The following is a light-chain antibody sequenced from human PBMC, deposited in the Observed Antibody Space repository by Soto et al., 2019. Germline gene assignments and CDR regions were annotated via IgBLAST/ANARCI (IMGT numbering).Light chain of an antibody. Sequence: QSVLTQPASVSGSPGQSITISCTGTSSDVGGYNYVSWYQQHPGKAPKLMIYDVSNRPSGVSNRFSGSKSGNTASLTISGLQAEDEADYYCIAYTSSSPFGTGTKVTVL. CDR2: DVS. CDR3: IAYTSSSP. CDR1: SSDVGGYNY. J-gene: IGLJ1*01. V-gene: IGLV2-14*01.